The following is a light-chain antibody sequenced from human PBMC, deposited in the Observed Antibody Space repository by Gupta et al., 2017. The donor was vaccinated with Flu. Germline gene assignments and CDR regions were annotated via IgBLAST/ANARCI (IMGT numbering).Light chain of an antibody. Sequence: IVLTQSPGTLSLSPGESATLSCRASQSFSSTFLAWYQQKPGQAPRLLIYGASTRATGIPDRFSGSGSGTDFTLTISRLEPENFAVYYCRQASSPPLTFGPGTTVDI. J-gene: IGKJ3*01. CDR3: RQASSPPLT. V-gene: IGKV3-20*01. CDR2: GAS. CDR1: QSFSSTF.